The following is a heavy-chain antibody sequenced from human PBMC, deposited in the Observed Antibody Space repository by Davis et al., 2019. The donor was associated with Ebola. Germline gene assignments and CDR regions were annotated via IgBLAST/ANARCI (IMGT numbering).Heavy chain of an antibody. V-gene: IGHV3-74*01. CDR2: INSDGSST. D-gene: IGHD2-15*01. J-gene: IGHJ6*02. Sequence: GESLKISCAASGFTFSSYWMHWVRQAPGKGLVWVSRINSDGSSTSYADSVKGRFTISRDNAKNTLYLQMNSLRAEDTAVYYCASSGPGWYYYYYGMDVWGQGTTVTVSS. CDR1: GFTFSSYW. CDR3: ASSGPGWYYYYYGMDV.